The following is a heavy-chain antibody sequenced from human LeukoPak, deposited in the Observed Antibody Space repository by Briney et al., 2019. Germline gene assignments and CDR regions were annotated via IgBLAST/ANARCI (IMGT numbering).Heavy chain of an antibody. Sequence: PGGSLRLSCAASGFTFSSYGMHWVRQAPGKGLEWVAVISYDGSNKYYADSVKGRFTISRDNSKNTLYLQMNSLRAEDTAVYYCAKVELAYCGGDCYRLIDYWGQGTLVTVSS. J-gene: IGHJ4*02. CDR1: GFTFSSYG. CDR2: ISYDGSNK. CDR3: AKVELAYCGGDCYRLIDY. D-gene: IGHD2-21*02. V-gene: IGHV3-30*18.